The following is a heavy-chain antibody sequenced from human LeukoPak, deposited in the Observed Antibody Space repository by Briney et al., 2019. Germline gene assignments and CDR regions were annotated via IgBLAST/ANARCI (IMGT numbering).Heavy chain of an antibody. CDR2: IDWDDDK. D-gene: IGHD2-21*01. CDR3: ARMLAYCGGDCYYFDY. V-gene: IGHV2-70*04. Sequence: ESGPTLVNPTQTLTLTCTFSGFSLSTSGMRVSWIRQPPGKALEWLARIDWDDDKFYSTSLKTRLTISKDTSKNQVVLTMTSMDPVDTATYYCARMLAYCGGDCYYFDYWGQGTLVTVSS. J-gene: IGHJ4*02. CDR1: GFSLSTSGMR.